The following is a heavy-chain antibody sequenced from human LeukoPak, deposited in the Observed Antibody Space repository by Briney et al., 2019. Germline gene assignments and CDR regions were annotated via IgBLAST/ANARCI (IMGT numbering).Heavy chain of an antibody. CDR3: ARDRNVYSYGAYYFDY. D-gene: IGHD5-18*01. CDR2: IIPIFGTA. CDR1: GGTFSSYA. Sequence: ASVKVSCKASGGTFSSYAISWVRQAPGQGLEWMGGIIPIFGTANYAQKFQGRVTITADESTSTAYMELSSLRSEDTAVYYCARDRNVYSYGAYYFDYWGQGTLVTVSS. V-gene: IGHV1-69*01. J-gene: IGHJ4*02.